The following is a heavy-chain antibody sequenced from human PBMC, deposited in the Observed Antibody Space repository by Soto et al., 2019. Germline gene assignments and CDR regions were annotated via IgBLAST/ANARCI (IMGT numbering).Heavy chain of an antibody. CDR2: ISAYNGNT. V-gene: IGHV1-18*01. CDR3: AREDFIAVAGMKAFDI. J-gene: IGHJ3*02. CDR1: GYTFTSYG. D-gene: IGHD6-19*01. Sequence: ASVKVSCKASGYTFTSYGISWVRQAPGQGLEWMGWISAYNGNTNYAQKLQGRVTMTTDTSTSTAYMELRSLRSDDTAVYYCAREDFIAVAGMKAFDIWGQGTMVTVSS.